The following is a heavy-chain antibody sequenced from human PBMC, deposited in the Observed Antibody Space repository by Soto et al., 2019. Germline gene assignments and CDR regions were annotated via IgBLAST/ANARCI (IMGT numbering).Heavy chain of an antibody. CDR3: AKDESAGYYYFDY. J-gene: IGHJ4*02. D-gene: IGHD3-9*01. CDR1: GFTFSNYA. V-gene: IGHV3-23*01. Sequence: EVQLLESGGGLVQPGGSLRLSCAASGFTFSNYAMSWVRQAPGKGLEWVPVISNNGGSTYYADSVKGRFTISRDNSKNTLYLQMNSLRAEDTAVYYCAKDESAGYYYFDYWGQGTLVTVSS. CDR2: ISNNGGST.